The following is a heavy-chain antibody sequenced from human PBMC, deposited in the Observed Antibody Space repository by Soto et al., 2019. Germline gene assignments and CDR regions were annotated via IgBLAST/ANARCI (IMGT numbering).Heavy chain of an antibody. D-gene: IGHD3-3*01. CDR1: GGTFSSYV. Sequence: QVQVVQSGAEVKKPGASVKVSCKASGGTFSSYVITWVRQAPGQGLEWMGGITPIFGTPRYAQNFQGRVTITADESTSTAYMELSSLRSEDTAVYYCTRDRGLRYYDFWSGFLFYGMDVWGQGTTVTVSS. CDR2: ITPIFGTP. CDR3: TRDRGLRYYDFWSGFLFYGMDV. V-gene: IGHV1-69*01. J-gene: IGHJ6*02.